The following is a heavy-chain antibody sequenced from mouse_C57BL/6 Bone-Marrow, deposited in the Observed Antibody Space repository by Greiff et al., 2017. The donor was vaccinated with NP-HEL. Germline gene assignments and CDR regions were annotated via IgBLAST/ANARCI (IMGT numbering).Heavy chain of an antibody. D-gene: IGHD1-1*01. CDR1: GYTFTSYW. J-gene: IGHJ2*01. CDR2: IDPSDSYT. CDR3: ARDYYGSSYFDY. Sequence: QVHVKQPGAELVMPGASVKLSCKASGYTFTSYWMHWVKQRPGQGLEWIGEIDPSDSYTNYNQKFKGKSTLTVDKSSSTAYMQRSSLTSEDSAVYYCARDYYGSSYFDYWGQGTTLTVSS. V-gene: IGHV1-69*01.